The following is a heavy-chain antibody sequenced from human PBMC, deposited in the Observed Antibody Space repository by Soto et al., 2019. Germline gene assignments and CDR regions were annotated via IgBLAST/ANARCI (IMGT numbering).Heavy chain of an antibody. CDR1: GFTFSSFG. D-gene: IGHD2-15*01. V-gene: IGHV3-30*18. CDR2: ISVDGDNR. Sequence: QVQLVESGGGVVQPGRSLRLSCAASGFTFSSFGMHWFRQPPGKGLEWVTVISVDGDNRYYSDSVKGRFTVSRDNSKTTLYLQLNSLRSVDTAVYYCAKSRVSDGNSFLVDYWGQGTLVTVSS. J-gene: IGHJ4*02. CDR3: AKSRVSDGNSFLVDY.